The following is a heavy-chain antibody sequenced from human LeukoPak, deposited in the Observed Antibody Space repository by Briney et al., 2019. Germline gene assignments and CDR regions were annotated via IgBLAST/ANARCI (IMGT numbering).Heavy chain of an antibody. J-gene: IGHJ1*01. CDR2: ISSNSGST. Sequence: GRSLRLSCTASGFTFDDYSMHWVRQASGKGLDWVSGISSNSGSTGYADSVKGRFTISRDNAKNSVYLQMNSLRAEDTAVYYCAKDHIAAPGSIFQHWGQGTLVTVSS. D-gene: IGHD6-13*01. CDR1: GFTFDDYS. CDR3: AKDHIAAPGSIFQH. V-gene: IGHV3-9*01.